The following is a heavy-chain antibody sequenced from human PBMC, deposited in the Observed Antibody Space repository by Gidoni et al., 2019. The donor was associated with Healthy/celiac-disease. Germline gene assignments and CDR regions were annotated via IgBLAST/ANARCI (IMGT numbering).Heavy chain of an antibody. CDR3: AHTYHGDIVVVVAATQFDY. V-gene: IGHV2-5*01. CDR1: GFSLSTSGVG. J-gene: IGHJ4*02. Sequence: QITLKESGPTLVKPTQTLTLTCTFSGFSLSTSGVGVGWIRQPPGTALEWLALIYWNDDKRYIPSLKSRLTITQDTSKNQVVLTMTNMDPVDTATYYCAHTYHGDIVVVVAATQFDYWGQGTLVTVSS. CDR2: IYWNDDK. D-gene: IGHD2-15*01.